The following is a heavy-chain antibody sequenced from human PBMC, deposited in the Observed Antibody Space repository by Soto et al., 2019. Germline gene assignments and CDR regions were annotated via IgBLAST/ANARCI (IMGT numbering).Heavy chain of an antibody. V-gene: IGHV4-34*01. Sequence: SETLSLTCAVYGGSFSGYYWSWIRQPPGKGLEWIGEINHSGITNYNPSLKSRVTISVDTSKNQFSLKLSSVTAADTAVYYCARGNQYYYGSGSYYNNWFDPWGQGPLVTV. J-gene: IGHJ5*02. CDR1: GGSFSGYY. D-gene: IGHD3-10*01. CDR2: INHSGIT. CDR3: ARGNQYYYGSGSYYNNWFDP.